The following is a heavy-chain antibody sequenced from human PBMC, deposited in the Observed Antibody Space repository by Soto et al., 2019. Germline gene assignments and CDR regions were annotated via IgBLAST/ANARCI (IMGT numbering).Heavy chain of an antibody. CDR2: LSPSGGST. V-gene: IGHV3-21*01. Sequence: GGSLRLSCAASGFTFTTYGMSWVRQAPGKGLEWVSSLSPSGGSTYYADSVKGRFTISRDNAKNSLFLQMDSLRAEDTAVYYCARGWLGPDYWGQGTLVTVS. J-gene: IGHJ4*02. CDR3: ARGWLGPDY. CDR1: GFTFTTYG. D-gene: IGHD5-12*01.